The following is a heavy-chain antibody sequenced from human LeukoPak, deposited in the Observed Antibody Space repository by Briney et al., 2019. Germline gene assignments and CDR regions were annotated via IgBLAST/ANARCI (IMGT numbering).Heavy chain of an antibody. CDR2: ISAYSGNT. Sequence: ASVKVSCKASGYTFTSYGISWVRQAPGQGLEWMGWISAYSGNTNYAQKPQGRVTMTTDTSTSTAYMELRSLRSDDTAVYYCARDLIVVVTADDAFDIWGQGTMVTVSS. CDR1: GYTFTSYG. CDR3: ARDLIVVVTADDAFDI. J-gene: IGHJ3*02. D-gene: IGHD2-21*02. V-gene: IGHV1-18*01.